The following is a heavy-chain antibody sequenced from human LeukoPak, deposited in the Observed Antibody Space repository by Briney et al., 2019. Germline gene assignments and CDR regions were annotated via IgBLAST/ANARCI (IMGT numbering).Heavy chain of an antibody. CDR2: MSASGID. D-gene: IGHD1-14*01. V-gene: IGHV4-4*07. Sequence: SETLSLTCTISIDSISRYYWSCMRQPARGGGEWVGRMSASGIDNRNPSLKSRVTMSVDTSKKELSLNLSSVTAADTAVYYCARGRRSTAFGNHNYFDPWGQGILVTVSS. CDR3: ARGRRSTAFGNHNYFDP. J-gene: IGHJ5*02. CDR1: IDSISRYY.